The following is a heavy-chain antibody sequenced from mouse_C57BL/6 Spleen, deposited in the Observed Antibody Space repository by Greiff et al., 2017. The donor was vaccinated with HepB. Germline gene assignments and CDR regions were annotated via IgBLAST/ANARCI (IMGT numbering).Heavy chain of an antibody. V-gene: IGHV1-63*01. CDR3: ARGANWVDYAMDY. CDR2: IYPGGGYT. CDR1: GYTFTNYW. Sequence: VQLQQSGAELVRPGTSVKMSCKASGYTFTNYWIGWAKQRPGHGLEWIGDIYPGGGYTNYNEKFKGKATLTADKSSSTAYMQFSSLTSEDSAIYYCARGANWVDYAMDYWGQGTSVTVSS. J-gene: IGHJ4*01. D-gene: IGHD4-1*02.